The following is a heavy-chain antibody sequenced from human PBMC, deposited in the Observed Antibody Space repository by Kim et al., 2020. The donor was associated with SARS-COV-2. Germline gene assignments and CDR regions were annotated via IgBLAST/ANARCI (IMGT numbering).Heavy chain of an antibody. Sequence: GGSLRLSCAASGFTFSSYAMSWVRQAPGKGLEWVSAISGSGGSTYYADSVKGRFTISRDNSKNTLYLQMNSLRAEDTAVYYCAKGGYGSGSYSIDYWGQGTLVTVSS. J-gene: IGHJ4*02. CDR3: AKGGYGSGSYSIDY. CDR1: GFTFSSYA. V-gene: IGHV3-23*01. CDR2: ISGSGGST. D-gene: IGHD3-10*01.